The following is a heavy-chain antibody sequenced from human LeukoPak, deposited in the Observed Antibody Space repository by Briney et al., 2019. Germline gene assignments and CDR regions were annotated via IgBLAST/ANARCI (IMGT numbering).Heavy chain of an antibody. J-gene: IGHJ4*02. CDR1: GGSLKSDDYY. CDR2: IYHSGNT. V-gene: IGHV4-30-4*01. D-gene: IGHD4-23*01. Sequence: PSQTLSLTCTVSGGSLKSDDYYWSWIRQPPGKGLEWIGYIYHSGNTYYNPSLKSRVTISADTSKNQFSLKLSSVTAADTAVYYCATYGGNSPLGFNYWGQGTLVTVSS. CDR3: ATYGGNSPLGFNY.